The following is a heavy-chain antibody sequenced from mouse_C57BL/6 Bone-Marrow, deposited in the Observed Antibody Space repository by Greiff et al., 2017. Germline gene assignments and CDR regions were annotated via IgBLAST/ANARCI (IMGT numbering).Heavy chain of an antibody. V-gene: IGHV3-6*01. J-gene: IGHJ1*03. CDR3: ARAVITTVPRYMDV. CDR2: ISYDGSN. D-gene: IGHD1-1*01. CDR1: GYSITSGYY. Sequence: DVQLQESGPGLVKPSQSLSLTCSVTGYSITSGYYCNWIRPLPGNQLEWMGYISYDGSNNSNPSLQNRISITRATSKNQYFLKLHSVATDDTATYYCARAVITTVPRYMDVWGTGTTVTVSS.